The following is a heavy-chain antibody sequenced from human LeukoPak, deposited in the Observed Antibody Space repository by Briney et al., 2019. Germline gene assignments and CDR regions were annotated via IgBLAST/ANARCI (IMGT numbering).Heavy chain of an antibody. CDR3: ARELGAYWFDP. CDR1: GSTFTYYA. J-gene: IGHJ5*02. Sequence: GASVKVSCKASGSTFTYYAMHWVRQAPGQRLEWMGWINAGNGNTKYSQKFQGRVTITRDTSASIAYMELSSLRSEDTAVYYCARELGAYWFDPWGQGTLVTVSS. V-gene: IGHV1-3*01. CDR2: INAGNGNT.